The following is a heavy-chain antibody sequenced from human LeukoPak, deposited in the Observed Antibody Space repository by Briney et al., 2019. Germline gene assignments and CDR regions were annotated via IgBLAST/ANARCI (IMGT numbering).Heavy chain of an antibody. J-gene: IGHJ4*02. CDR3: ARVGSGWLFDY. CDR1: GYTFTSYF. V-gene: IGHV1-46*01. D-gene: IGHD6-19*01. CDR2: INPSGGSP. Sequence: ASVKVSCKASGYTFTSYFMHWVRQAPGQGLESMGLINPSGGSPSYAQKFQGRVTMTRDMSTTTVYMELSSLTYEDTAVYYCARVGSGWLFDYWGQGTLVTVSS.